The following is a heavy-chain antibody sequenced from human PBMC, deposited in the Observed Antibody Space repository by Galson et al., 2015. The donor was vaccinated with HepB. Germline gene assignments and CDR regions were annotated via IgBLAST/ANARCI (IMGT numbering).Heavy chain of an antibody. D-gene: IGHD2-15*01. Sequence: SVKVTCKASGYTFTGYYMHWVRQAPGQGLEWMGWINPNSGGTNYAQKFQGRVTMTRDTSISTAYMELSRLRSDDTAVYYCAREDIVVVVAATRSRGSLDAFDIWGQGTMVTVSS. J-gene: IGHJ3*02. CDR2: INPNSGGT. CDR3: AREDIVVVVAATRSRGSLDAFDI. CDR1: GYTFTGYY. V-gene: IGHV1-2*02.